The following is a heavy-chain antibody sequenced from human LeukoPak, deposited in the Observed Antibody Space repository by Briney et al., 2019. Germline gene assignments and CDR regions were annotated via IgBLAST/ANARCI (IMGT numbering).Heavy chain of an antibody. CDR1: GGSISSGDYS. V-gene: IGHV4-30-2*01. D-gene: IGHD3-10*01. Sequence: SETLSLTCAVSGGSISSGDYSWNWIRQPPGKGLEWIDYIYHSGSTYYNPSLKSRITISEDRSKNQFSLKLTSVTAADTAVYYCARAAQDIYLVRGLGTYFDYRSQGTLVTVSS. J-gene: IGHJ4*02. CDR3: ARAAQDIYLVRGLGTYFDY. CDR2: IYHSGST.